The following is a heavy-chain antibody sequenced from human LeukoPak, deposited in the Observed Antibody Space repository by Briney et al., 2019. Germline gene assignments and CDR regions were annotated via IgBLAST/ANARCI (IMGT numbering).Heavy chain of an antibody. CDR3: ARELGWYSSGWYLAFDI. D-gene: IGHD6-19*01. J-gene: IGHJ3*02. CDR2: VYYTGST. Sequence: SQTLSLTCTVSGGSISSFHWSWIRQPPGKGLEWIGYVYYTGSTNYNPSLKSRVTISVDTSKNQFSLKLSSVTAADTAVYYCARELGWYSSGWYLAFDIWGQGTMVTVSS. V-gene: IGHV4-59*01. CDR1: GGSISSFH.